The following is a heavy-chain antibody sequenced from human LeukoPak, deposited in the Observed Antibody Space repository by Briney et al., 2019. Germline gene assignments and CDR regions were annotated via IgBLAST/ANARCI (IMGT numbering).Heavy chain of an antibody. CDR1: GFTFSKYA. CDR2: VIGIGTT. V-gene: IGHV3-69-1*01. CDR3: ARGGNHGDYWYFDL. Sequence: PGGSLRLSCAASGFTFSKYAMNWVRQAPGKGLEWVSGVIGIGTTWYADSVKGRFTISRDNAKNTLYLQMNSLRAEDTAVYYCARGGNHGDYWYFDLWGRGTLVTVSS. J-gene: IGHJ2*01. D-gene: IGHD4-17*01.